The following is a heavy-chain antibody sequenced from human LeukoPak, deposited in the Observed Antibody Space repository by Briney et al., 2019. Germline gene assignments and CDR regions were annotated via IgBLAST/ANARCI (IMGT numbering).Heavy chain of an antibody. Sequence: GESLKISCKGSGYSFSSNWIASVRQMPGKGLEWMGIIYPGDSDTRYSPSFQGHVTISADKSFNTAYLQWSSLKASDTAMYYCARPGGPTIHYYFDSWGQGTLVTVSS. CDR3: ARPGGPTIHYYFDS. D-gene: IGHD5-24*01. CDR1: GYSFSSNW. J-gene: IGHJ4*02. V-gene: IGHV5-51*01. CDR2: IYPGDSDT.